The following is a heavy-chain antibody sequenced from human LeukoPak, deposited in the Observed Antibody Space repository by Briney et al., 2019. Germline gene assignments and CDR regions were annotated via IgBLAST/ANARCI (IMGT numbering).Heavy chain of an antibody. CDR1: GFTFSSYA. CDR2: ISGSGGST. J-gene: IGHJ4*02. Sequence: GASLRLSCAASGFTFSSYAMSWVRQAPGKGLEWVSAISGSGGSTYYADSVKGRFTTSRDNSKNTLYLQMNSLRAEDTAVYYCAKDGVAAPPFDYWGQGTLVTVSS. D-gene: IGHD6-13*01. V-gene: IGHV3-23*01. CDR3: AKDGVAAPPFDY.